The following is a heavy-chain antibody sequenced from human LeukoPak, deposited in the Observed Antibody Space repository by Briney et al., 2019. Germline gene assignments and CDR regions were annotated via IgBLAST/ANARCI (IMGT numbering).Heavy chain of an antibody. J-gene: IGHJ4*02. Sequence: TGGSLRLSCAASGFTFSTYWMSWVRQAPGKGLEWVANINQDGSEKHYVDSVKGRFTFSRDNAKNSLYLQMNSLRAEDTAVYYCARESGLTMVRGTFDYWGQGTLVTVSS. CDR1: GFTFSTYW. CDR2: INQDGSEK. V-gene: IGHV3-7*01. D-gene: IGHD3-10*01. CDR3: ARESGLTMVRGTFDY.